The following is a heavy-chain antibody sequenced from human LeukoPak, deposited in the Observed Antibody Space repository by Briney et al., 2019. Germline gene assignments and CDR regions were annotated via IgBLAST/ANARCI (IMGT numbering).Heavy chain of an antibody. V-gene: IGHV3-7*01. CDR3: VRDGEAPGLYFDS. J-gene: IGHJ4*02. D-gene: IGHD7-27*01. CDR1: GFSFASHW. CDR2: INQHGNEK. Sequence: GGSLRLSCAASGFSFASHWMIRVRQAPGKGLEWLANINQHGNEKYHADSVEGRFTISRDNARNSLYLQMNSLRAEDSAIYYCVRDGEAPGLYFDSWGQGTLLTVSS.